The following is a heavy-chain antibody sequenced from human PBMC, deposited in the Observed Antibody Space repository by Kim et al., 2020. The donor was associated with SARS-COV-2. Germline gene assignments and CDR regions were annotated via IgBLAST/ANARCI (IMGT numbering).Heavy chain of an antibody. V-gene: IGHV3-23*01. D-gene: IGHD2-15*01. Sequence: TYYAESVKGRFPISRDNSKTTLFLQMNSLRAEDTAIYYCAKDTGSRSFDYWGQGTLLTVSS. CDR3: AKDTGSRSFDY. CDR2: T. J-gene: IGHJ4*02.